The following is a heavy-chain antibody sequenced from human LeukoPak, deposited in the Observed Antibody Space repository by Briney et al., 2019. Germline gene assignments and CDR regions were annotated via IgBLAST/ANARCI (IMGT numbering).Heavy chain of an antibody. CDR2: TSASGGNT. V-gene: IGHV3-23*01. CDR3: ANTVRSESYYDFWSGYHGY. D-gene: IGHD3-3*01. J-gene: IGHJ4*02. CDR1: GFTVSSNY. Sequence: GGSLRLSCAASGFTVSSNYMSWVRQAPGKGLEWVSVTSASGGNTNYADSVKGRFTISRDNSKNTLYLQMNSLRGEDTAVYYCANTVRSESYYDFWSGYHGYWGQGTLVTVSS.